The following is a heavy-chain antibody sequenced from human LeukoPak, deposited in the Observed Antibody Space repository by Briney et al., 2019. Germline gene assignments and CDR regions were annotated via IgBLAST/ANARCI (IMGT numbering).Heavy chain of an antibody. J-gene: IGHJ4*02. D-gene: IGHD3-9*01. Sequence: GGSLRLSCAASGFTFSHYWMHWVRQAPGKGLVWVSRIINDGSSTSYADSVKGRFTISRDNAKNFLYLQMNSLRAEDTAVYYCARTYYDILTGYNPYFDYWGQGILVTVSS. CDR2: IINDGSST. V-gene: IGHV3-74*01. CDR3: ARTYYDILTGYNPYFDY. CDR1: GFTFSHYW.